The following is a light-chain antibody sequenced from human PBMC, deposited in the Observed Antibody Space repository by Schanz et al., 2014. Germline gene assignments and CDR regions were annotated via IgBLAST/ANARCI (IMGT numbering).Light chain of an antibody. Sequence: QSALTQPASVSGSPGQSITISCTGTSSDVGSYNLVSWYQHHPGKAPKLMIYDVNNRPSGVSNRFSGSKSGNTASLTISGLQAEDEADYYCSSYTSSSTPFVFGTGTKLTVL. CDR1: SSDVGSYNL. V-gene: IGLV2-14*02. CDR2: DVN. CDR3: SSYTSSSTPFV. J-gene: IGLJ1*01.